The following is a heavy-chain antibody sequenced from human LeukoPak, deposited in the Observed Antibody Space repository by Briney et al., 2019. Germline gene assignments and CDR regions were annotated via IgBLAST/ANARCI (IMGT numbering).Heavy chain of an antibody. CDR1: GGTFSSFA. CDR2: IIPFFGTT. Sequence: GASVKVSCKASGGTFSSFAISWVRQAPGQGLEWMGGIIPFFGTTNYAQKFQGRVTITADESTSTAYMELSSLRSEDTAVYYCARGDRGYCSSTSCPHRYFDLWGRGTLVTVSS. J-gene: IGHJ2*01. D-gene: IGHD2-2*01. V-gene: IGHV1-69*13. CDR3: ARGDRGYCSSTSCPHRYFDL.